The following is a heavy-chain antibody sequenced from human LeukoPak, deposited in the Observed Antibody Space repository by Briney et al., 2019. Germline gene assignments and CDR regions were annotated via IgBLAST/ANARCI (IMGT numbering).Heavy chain of an antibody. J-gene: IGHJ4*02. CDR2: IIPIFGTA. CDR1: GYTFTSYD. CDR3: ATTPGKLWFGELSR. D-gene: IGHD3-10*01. Sequence: ASVKVSCKASGYTFTSYDINWVRQATGQGLEWMGGIIPIFGTAKYAQKFQGRVTINADESTSTAYMELSSLRSEDTAMYYCATTPGKLWFGELSRWGQGTLVTVSS. V-gene: IGHV1-69*13.